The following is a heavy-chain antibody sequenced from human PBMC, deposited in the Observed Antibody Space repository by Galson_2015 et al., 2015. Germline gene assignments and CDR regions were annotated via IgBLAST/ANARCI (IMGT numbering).Heavy chain of an antibody. J-gene: IGHJ4*02. D-gene: IGHD2/OR15-2a*01. CDR3: ARAPFYYFDY. CDR1: GGSISSYY. V-gene: IGHV4-59*01. CDR2: IYYSGST. Sequence: ETLSLTCTVSGGSISSYYWSWIRQPPGKGLEWIGYIYYSGSTNYNPSLKSRVTISVDTSKNQFSLKLNSVTAADTAIYYCARAPFYYFDYWGQGILVTVSS.